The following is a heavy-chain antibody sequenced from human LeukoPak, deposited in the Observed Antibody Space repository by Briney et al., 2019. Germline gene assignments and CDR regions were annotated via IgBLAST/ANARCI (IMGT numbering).Heavy chain of an antibody. CDR1: GFTFSSYA. CDR2: ISGSGGST. V-gene: IGHV3-23*01. CDR3: ARGKGGFFGELLYFDY. J-gene: IGHJ4*02. Sequence: GGSLRLSCAASGFTFSSYAMGWVRQAPGKGLEWVSTISGSGGSTFYADSVKGRFTISRDNSKNTLYLQMNSLRAEDTAVYYCARGKGGFFGELLYFDYWGQGTLVTVSS. D-gene: IGHD3-10*01.